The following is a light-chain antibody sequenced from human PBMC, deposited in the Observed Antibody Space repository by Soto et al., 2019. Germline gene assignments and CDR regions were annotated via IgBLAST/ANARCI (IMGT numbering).Light chain of an antibody. CDR3: NSYAGSNNFL. CDR2: EVS. J-gene: IGLJ1*01. CDR1: SSDVGGYNY. V-gene: IGLV2-8*01. Sequence: QSARTQPPSASGSPGQSVTISCTGTSSDVGGYNYVSWYQQHPGKAPKLMIYEVSKRPSGVPDRFSGSKSGNTASLTVSGLQAEDEADYYCNSYAGSNNFLFGTGTKLTVL.